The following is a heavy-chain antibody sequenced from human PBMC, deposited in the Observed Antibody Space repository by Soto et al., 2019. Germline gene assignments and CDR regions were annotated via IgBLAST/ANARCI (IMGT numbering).Heavy chain of an antibody. CDR1: GGTFSSYA. CDR2: IIPIFGTA. V-gene: IGHV1-69*01. Sequence: QVQLVQSGAEVKKPGSSVKVSCKASGGTFSSYAISWVRQAPGQGLEWMGGIIPIFGTANYAQKFQGRVTITADESTSTAYMELSSLRSEDTAVYYCARDDTLVTRYYYCYGMDVWGQGTTVTVSS. D-gene: IGHD6-6*01. CDR3: ARDDTLVTRYYYCYGMDV. J-gene: IGHJ6*02.